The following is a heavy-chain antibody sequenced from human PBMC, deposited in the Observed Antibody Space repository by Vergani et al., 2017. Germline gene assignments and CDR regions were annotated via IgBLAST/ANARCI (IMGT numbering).Heavy chain of an antibody. V-gene: IGHV3-48*03. CDR2: ISSSGSTI. J-gene: IGHJ4*02. D-gene: IGHD2-2*01. Sequence: EVQLVESGGGLVQPGGSLRLSCAASGFTFSSYEMNWVRQAPGKGLEWVSYISSSGSTIYYADSVKGRFTISRDNAKNSLYLQMNSLRAEDTAVYYCASDRKYCRSSSCYSGRDPEDGYYFDYWGQGTLVTVSS. CDR3: ASDRKYCRSSSCYSGRDPEDGYYFDY. CDR1: GFTFSSYE.